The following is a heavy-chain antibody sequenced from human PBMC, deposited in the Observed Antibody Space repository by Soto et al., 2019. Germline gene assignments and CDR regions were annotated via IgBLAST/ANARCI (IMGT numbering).Heavy chain of an antibody. Sequence: GESLKISCKGSGYSFTSYWIGWVRQMPGKGLEWMGIIYPGDSDTRYSPSFQGQVTISADKSISTAYLQWSSLKASDTAMYYCARRGQQLVLNYYYHYMDVWGKGTTVTVSS. CDR2: IYPGDSDT. J-gene: IGHJ6*03. CDR3: ARRGQQLVLNYYYHYMDV. CDR1: GYSFTSYW. D-gene: IGHD6-13*01. V-gene: IGHV5-51*01.